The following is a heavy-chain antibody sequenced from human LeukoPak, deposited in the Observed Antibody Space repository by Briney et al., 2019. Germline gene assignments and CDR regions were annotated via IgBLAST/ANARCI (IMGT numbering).Heavy chain of an antibody. CDR3: ARDAATDDAFDI. Sequence: GGSLRLSCEGSGFTFSNYWMGWVRQAPGKGLQWVANIKTDGSEKYFVDSVKGRFTISRDNAKNSLYLQMNSLRAEDTAVYYCARDAATDDAFDIWGQGTMVTVSS. D-gene: IGHD6-13*01. CDR2: IKTDGSEK. V-gene: IGHV3-7*01. CDR1: GFTFSNYW. J-gene: IGHJ3*02.